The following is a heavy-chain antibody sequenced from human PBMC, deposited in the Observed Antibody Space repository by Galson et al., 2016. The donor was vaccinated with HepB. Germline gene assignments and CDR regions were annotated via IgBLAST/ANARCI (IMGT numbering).Heavy chain of an antibody. V-gene: IGHV3-9*01. J-gene: IGHJ4*02. D-gene: IGHD5-18*01. CDR2: ITWNSVNI. CDR3: AKDKRPTAMVLLPHFDY. Sequence: SLRLSCAASGFTFHDYAMHWVRQAPGKGLEWVSGITWNSVNIAYAASVKGRFTISRDNAKNSLYLQVNSLRAEDTAFYFCAKDKRPTAMVLLPHFDYWGQETLVSVSS. CDR1: GFTFHDYA.